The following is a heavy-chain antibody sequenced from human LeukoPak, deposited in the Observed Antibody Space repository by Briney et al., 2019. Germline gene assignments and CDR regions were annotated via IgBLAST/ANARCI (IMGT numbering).Heavy chain of an antibody. V-gene: IGHV3-30-3*01. CDR3: AKAVLSVRFLEWLFFDY. CDR2: ISYDGSNK. CDR1: GFTFSSYA. D-gene: IGHD3-3*01. Sequence: GGSLRLSCAASGFTFSSYAMHWVRQAPGKGLEWVAVISYDGSNKYYADSVKGRFTISRDNSKNTLYLQMNSLRAEDTAVYYCAKAVLSVRFLEWLFFDYWGQGTLVTVSS. J-gene: IGHJ4*02.